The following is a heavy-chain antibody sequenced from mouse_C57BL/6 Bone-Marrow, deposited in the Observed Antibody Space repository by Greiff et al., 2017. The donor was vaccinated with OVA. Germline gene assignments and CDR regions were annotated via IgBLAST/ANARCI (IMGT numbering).Heavy chain of an antibody. Sequence: EVQLVESGEGLVKPGGSLKLSCAASGFTFSSYAMSWVRQTPEKRLEWVAYISSGGDYIYYADTVKGRFTISRDNARNTLYLQMSSLKSEDTAMYYCTREARGPYYFDYWGQGTTLTVSS. D-gene: IGHD3-1*01. CDR2: ISSGGDYI. CDR1: GFTFSSYA. J-gene: IGHJ2*01. V-gene: IGHV5-9-1*02. CDR3: TREARGPYYFDY.